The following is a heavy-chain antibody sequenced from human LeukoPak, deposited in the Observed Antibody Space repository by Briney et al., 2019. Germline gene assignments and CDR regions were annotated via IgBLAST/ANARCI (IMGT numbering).Heavy chain of an antibody. V-gene: IGHV3-7*01. CDR2: IKQDGSEK. CDR3: ARRIRFPTAMAHGDWFDP. Sequence: PGGSLRLSCAASGFTFSSYWMSWVRQAPGKGLEWVANIKQDGSEKYYVDSVKGRFTISRDNAKNSLYLQMNSLRAEDTAVYYCARRIRFPTAMAHGDWFDPWGQGTLVTVSS. D-gene: IGHD5-18*01. J-gene: IGHJ5*02. CDR1: GFTFSSYW.